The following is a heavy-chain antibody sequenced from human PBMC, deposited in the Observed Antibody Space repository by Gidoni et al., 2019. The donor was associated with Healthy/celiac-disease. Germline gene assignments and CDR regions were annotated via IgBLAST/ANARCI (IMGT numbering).Heavy chain of an antibody. D-gene: IGHD5-18*01. CDR3: ARDLKLGYSYGSLGY. CDR2: IIPIFGKA. CDR1: GGTFSSYA. J-gene: IGHJ4*02. Sequence: QVQLVQSGAEVKKPGSSVKVSCKASGGTFSSYAISWGRQAPGQGLEWMGGIIPIFGKANYAQKFQGRVTITADESTSTAYMELSSLRSEDTAVYYCARDLKLGYSYGSLGYWGQGTLVTVSS. V-gene: IGHV1-69*01.